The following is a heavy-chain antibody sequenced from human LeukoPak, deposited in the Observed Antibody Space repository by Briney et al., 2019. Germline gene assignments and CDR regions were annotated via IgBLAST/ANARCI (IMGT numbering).Heavy chain of an antibody. CDR2: ISAYNGNT. V-gene: IGHV1-18*01. Sequence: ASVKVSCKASGYTFTSYGISWVRQAPGQGLEWMGWISAYNGNTNYAQKLQGRVTMTTDTSTSKAYMELRSLRSDDTAVYYCARHVPKTYYYDSSGFFFDYWGQGTLVTVSS. CDR3: ARHVPKTYYYDSSGFFFDY. D-gene: IGHD3-22*01. J-gene: IGHJ4*02. CDR1: GYTFTSYG.